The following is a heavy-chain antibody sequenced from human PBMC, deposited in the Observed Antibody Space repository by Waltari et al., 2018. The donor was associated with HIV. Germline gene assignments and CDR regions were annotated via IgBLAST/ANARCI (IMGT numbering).Heavy chain of an antibody. CDR2: IYIGGST. D-gene: IGHD1-26*01. Sequence: EVQLVESGGALIQPGGSLRLACAVSGFNVRTKYMSWVRQAPGEGLEWVSVIYIGGSTYYADAVKGRFTISRDEFRNTLNLQRNSLRVGDTAVYYCATHYEASGHEYFEHWGPGTLVAVSS. J-gene: IGHJ1*01. CDR3: ATHYEASGHEYFEH. CDR1: GFNVRTKY. V-gene: IGHV3-53*01.